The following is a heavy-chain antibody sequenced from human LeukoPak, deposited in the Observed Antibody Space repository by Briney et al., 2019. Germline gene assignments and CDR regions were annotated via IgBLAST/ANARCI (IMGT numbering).Heavy chain of an antibody. CDR3: ARTAYYGSGTQGWFDP. CDR2: IYCSGNT. Sequence: SDTLSLTCTVSGYSISSNNWWGWIRQSPGKGLEWIGYIYCSGNTYYNPSLKSRVTMSVDTSKNQFSLKLSSVTAVDTAVYYCARTAYYGSGTQGWFDPWGQGALVTVSS. D-gene: IGHD3-10*01. J-gene: IGHJ5*02. V-gene: IGHV4-28*01. CDR1: GYSISSNNW.